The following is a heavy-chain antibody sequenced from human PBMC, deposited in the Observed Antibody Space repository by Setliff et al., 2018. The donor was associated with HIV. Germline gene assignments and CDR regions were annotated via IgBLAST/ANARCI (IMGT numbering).Heavy chain of an antibody. D-gene: IGHD3-10*01. CDR2: IYYSGST. Sequence: PSETLSLTCAVYGGSFSDHNWSWIRQPPGKGLEWIGSIYYSGSTYHNPSLKSRVTISVDTSKNQFSLKLSSVTAADTAVYYCATYADRESNRFDPWGQGILVTVSS. J-gene: IGHJ5*02. V-gene: IGHV4-34*01. CDR1: GGSFSDHN. CDR3: ATYADRESNRFDP.